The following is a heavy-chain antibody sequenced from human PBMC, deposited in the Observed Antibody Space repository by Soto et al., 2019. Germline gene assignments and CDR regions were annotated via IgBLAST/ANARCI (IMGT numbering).Heavy chain of an antibody. CDR1: GFTFSSYG. CDR3: AKEYSGSYLFDY. CDR2: ISYDGSNK. D-gene: IGHD1-26*01. V-gene: IGHV3-30*18. J-gene: IGHJ4*02. Sequence: QVQLVESGGGVVQPGRSLRLSCAASGFTFSSYGMHWVRQAPGKGLEWVAVISYDGSNKYYADSVKGRFTIPRDNSKNTLYLQMNSLRAEDTAVYYCAKEYSGSYLFDYWGQGTLVTVSS.